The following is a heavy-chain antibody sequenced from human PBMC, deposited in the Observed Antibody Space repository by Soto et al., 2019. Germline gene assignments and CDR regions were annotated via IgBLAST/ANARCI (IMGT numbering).Heavy chain of an antibody. CDR1: GYSFIRHD. J-gene: IGHJ6*02. CDR2: IIPLFGTA. CDR3: ARHVTMSAVIRAPSSYFYSGTDV. Sequence: QVQLVQSGAEVKKPGASVQVSCKASGYSFIRHDINWVRQAPGQGLEWMGGIIPLFGTADYAQKLQGRVTITADRTTRKAYMELSGVTTEATAVYYCARHVTMSAVIRAPSSYFYSGTDVWGQGTTGTVSS. V-gene: IGHV1-69*06. D-gene: IGHD2-21*01.